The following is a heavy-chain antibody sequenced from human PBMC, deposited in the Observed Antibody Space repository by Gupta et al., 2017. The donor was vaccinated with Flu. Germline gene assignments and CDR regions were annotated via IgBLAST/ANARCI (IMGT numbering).Heavy chain of an antibody. CDR1: GYTFTGYY. J-gene: IGHJ6*02. Sequence: QVQLVQPGAEVKKPGASVKVSCKASGYTFTGYYMHWLRQAPGQGLEWMGWINPNSGGTNYAQKFQGWVTMTRDTSISTAYMELSRLRSDDTAVYYCAREQARERYYYYYYGMDVWGQGTTVTVAS. CDR3: AREQARERYYYYYYGMDV. V-gene: IGHV1-2*04. D-gene: IGHD3-10*01. CDR2: INPNSGGT.